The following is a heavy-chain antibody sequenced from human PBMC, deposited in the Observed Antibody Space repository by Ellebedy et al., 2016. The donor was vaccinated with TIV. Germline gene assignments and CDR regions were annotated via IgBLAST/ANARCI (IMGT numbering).Heavy chain of an antibody. CDR1: GFIFRSYE. Sequence: GGSLTLSCAASGFIFRSYEMNWVRQTPGKGLEWISSSSSSGVIYYADSVKGRFTISRDNSRSTLYLHMSTLRAEDTAVYYCAKGLRKAAPNWFDPWGQGTLVTVSS. J-gene: IGHJ5*02. V-gene: IGHV3-48*03. CDR2: SSSSGVI. D-gene: IGHD6-6*01. CDR3: AKGLRKAAPNWFDP.